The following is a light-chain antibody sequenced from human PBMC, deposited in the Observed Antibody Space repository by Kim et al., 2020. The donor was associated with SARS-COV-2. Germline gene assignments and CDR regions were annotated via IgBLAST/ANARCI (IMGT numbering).Light chain of an antibody. Sequence: DIQVTQSPSSLSASIGDRVTITCQTSQDITTYLNWYQQKPGKAPKLLIYDASNLETGVPSRFSGGGSRTEFTLTIDSLQPEDIATYYCQQHHSLPLTFGGGTKVDIK. CDR1: QDITTY. V-gene: IGKV1-33*01. CDR2: DAS. J-gene: IGKJ4*01. CDR3: QQHHSLPLT.